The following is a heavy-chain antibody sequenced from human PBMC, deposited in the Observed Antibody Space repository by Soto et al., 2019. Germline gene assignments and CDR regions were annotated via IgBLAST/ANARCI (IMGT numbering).Heavy chain of an antibody. J-gene: IGHJ5*02. CDR2: MNPNSGNT. CDR1: GYTFTSYD. Sequence: QVQLVQSGAEVKKPGASVKVSCKASGYTFTSYDINWVRQATGQGLEWMGWMNPNSGNTGYAQKFQGRVTMTRNTSISTAYRELSSLRSEDTAVYYCARGSIRSEYYDFWSGNNWFDPWGQGTLVTVSS. D-gene: IGHD3-3*01. CDR3: ARGSIRSEYYDFWSGNNWFDP. V-gene: IGHV1-8*01.